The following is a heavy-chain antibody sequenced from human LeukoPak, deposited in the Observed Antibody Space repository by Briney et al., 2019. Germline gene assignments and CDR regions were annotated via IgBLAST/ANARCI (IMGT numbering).Heavy chain of an antibody. D-gene: IGHD5-18*01. Sequence: SETLSLTCTVSGGSISTYYWSWIRHPPGKGLEWIGYVYFTGRTSYNPSLKSRVTILVDTSNNQFSLEVSSVTAADTAVYYCARHWSGYTYAGAYYFYGMDFWGQGTTVTVSS. CDR2: VYFTGRT. CDR1: GGSISTYY. V-gene: IGHV4-59*08. J-gene: IGHJ6*02. CDR3: ARHWSGYTYAGAYYFYGMDF.